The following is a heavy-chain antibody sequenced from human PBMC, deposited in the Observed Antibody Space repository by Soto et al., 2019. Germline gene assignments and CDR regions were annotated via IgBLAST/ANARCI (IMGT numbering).Heavy chain of an antibody. Sequence: PGGSLRLSCAASGFTVSSNYMSWVRQAPGKGLEWVSVIYSGGSTYYADSVKGRFTISRDNSKKTLYLQMKTLKAEDTAVYYCAKMGLRSPNGSYDYTMDVWGQGTTVTVSS. CDR2: IYSGGST. CDR1: GFTVSSNY. V-gene: IGHV3-53*01. D-gene: IGHD5-12*01. CDR3: AKMGLRSPNGSYDYTMDV. J-gene: IGHJ6*02.